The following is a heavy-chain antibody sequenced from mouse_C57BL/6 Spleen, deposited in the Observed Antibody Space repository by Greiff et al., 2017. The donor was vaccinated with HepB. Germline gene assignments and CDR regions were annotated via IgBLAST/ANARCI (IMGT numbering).Heavy chain of an antibody. V-gene: IGHV5-6*01. Sequence: DVQLVESGGDLVKPGGSLKLSCAASGFTFSSYGMSWVRQTPDKRLEWVATISSGGSYTYYPDSVKGRFTISRDNAKNTLYLQMSSLKSEDTAMYYCARGSYGYFDVWGTGTTVTVSS. CDR2: ISSGGSYT. CDR3: ARGSYGYFDV. J-gene: IGHJ1*03. CDR1: GFTFSSYG.